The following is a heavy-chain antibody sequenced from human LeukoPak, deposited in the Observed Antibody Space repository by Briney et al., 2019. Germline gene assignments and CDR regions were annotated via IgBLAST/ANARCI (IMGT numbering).Heavy chain of an antibody. D-gene: IGHD6-13*01. Sequence: RASVKVSCKASGYTFTSYYMHWVRQAPGKGLEWVSAISGSGGSTYYADSVKGRFTISRGNSKNTLFLQMNSLRAGDTAVYYCAKGQGTPPRIAAALPLDYWGQGTLVTVSS. J-gene: IGHJ4*02. CDR3: AKGQGTPPRIAAALPLDY. CDR1: GYTFTSYY. V-gene: IGHV3-23*01. CDR2: ISGSGGST.